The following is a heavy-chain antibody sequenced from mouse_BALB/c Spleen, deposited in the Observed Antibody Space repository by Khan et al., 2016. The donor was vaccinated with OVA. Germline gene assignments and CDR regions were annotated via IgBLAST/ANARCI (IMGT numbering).Heavy chain of an antibody. J-gene: IGHJ3*01. D-gene: IGHD1-1*01. V-gene: IGHV5-6*01. CDR2: ISSGGSYT. CDR1: GFTFSTYG. Sequence: EVELVESGGDLVKPGGSLKLSCAASGFTFSTYGMSWVRQTPDKRLEWVATISSGGSYTYYVDSVKGRFTISRDNAKNTLYLQMSSLKSEDTAMYYGARLGYYYISEGFAYWGQGTLVTVSA. CDR3: ARLGYYYISEGFAY.